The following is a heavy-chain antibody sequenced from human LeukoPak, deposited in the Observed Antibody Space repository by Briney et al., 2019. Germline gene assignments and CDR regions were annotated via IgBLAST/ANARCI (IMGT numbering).Heavy chain of an antibody. CDR2: ISSSGGST. V-gene: IGHV3-23*01. Sequence: GSLRLSCAASGFTVSSNYMSWVRQAPGKGLEWVSAISSSGGSTDYTDSVKGRFTISRDNSKNTLYLQMNSLRAEDTAVYYCAKKMSITAASQVDYWGQGTLVTVSS. CDR1: GFTVSSNY. D-gene: IGHD1-20*01. CDR3: AKKMSITAASQVDY. J-gene: IGHJ4*02.